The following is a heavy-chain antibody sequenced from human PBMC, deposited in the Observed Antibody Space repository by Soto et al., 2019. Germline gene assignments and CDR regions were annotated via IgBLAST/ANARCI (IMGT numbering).Heavy chain of an antibody. Sequence: QVQLVESGGGLVKPGGSLRVSCAASGFSFSDYYMTWIRQAPGKGLEWVSYISGSGDNIHYADSVKGRFTISRDNAKNSLYLQMDSLSVEDTAVYYCARGACITCYSDDWVDTWGQGTLVTVSS. J-gene: IGHJ5*02. D-gene: IGHD2-15*01. V-gene: IGHV3-11*01. CDR2: ISGSGDNI. CDR3: ARGACITCYSDDWVDT. CDR1: GFSFSDYY.